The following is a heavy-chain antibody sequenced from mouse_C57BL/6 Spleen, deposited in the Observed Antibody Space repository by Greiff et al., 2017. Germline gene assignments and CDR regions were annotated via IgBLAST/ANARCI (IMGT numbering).Heavy chain of an antibody. CDR1: GYTFTSYW. V-gene: IGHV1-52*01. J-gene: IGHJ3*01. Sequence: QVQLKQPGAELVRPGSSVKLSCKASGYTFTSYWMHWVKQRPIQGLEWIGNIDPSDSETHYNQKFKDKATLTVDKSSSTAYMQLSSLTSEDSAVYYCARSGLDDYAAYWGQGTLVTVSA. CDR3: ARSGLDDYAAY. D-gene: IGHD2-4*01. CDR2: IDPSDSET.